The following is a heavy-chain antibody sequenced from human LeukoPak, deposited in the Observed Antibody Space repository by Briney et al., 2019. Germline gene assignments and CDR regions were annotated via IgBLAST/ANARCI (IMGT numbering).Heavy chain of an antibody. D-gene: IGHD6-13*01. Sequence: SETPSLTCAVYGGSFSGYYWSWIRQPPGKGLEWIGEINHSGSTNYNPSLKSRVTISVDTSKNQFSLKLSSVTAADTAVYYCARETAAGTYYFDYWGQGTLVTVSS. J-gene: IGHJ4*02. CDR3: ARETAAGTYYFDY. V-gene: IGHV4-34*01. CDR2: INHSGST. CDR1: GGSFSGYY.